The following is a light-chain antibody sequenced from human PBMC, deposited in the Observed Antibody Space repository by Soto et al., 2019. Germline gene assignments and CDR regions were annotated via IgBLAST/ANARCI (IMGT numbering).Light chain of an antibody. Sequence: DIPMTQSPSSLSASVGDRVTITCRASQSISSYLNWYQQTPGKAPQLLIYAASSLQSGVPSRFSGSGSGTDFTLTISSLQPEDFATYYCQQSYSTPRTFGGGTKVEIK. J-gene: IGKJ4*01. CDR2: AAS. CDR1: QSISSY. CDR3: QQSYSTPRT. V-gene: IGKV1-39*01.